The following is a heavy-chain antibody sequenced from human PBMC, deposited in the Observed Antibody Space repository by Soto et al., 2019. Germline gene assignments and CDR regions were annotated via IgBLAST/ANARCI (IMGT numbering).Heavy chain of an antibody. CDR3: ARGSGYYYDYFDY. D-gene: IGHD3-22*01. J-gene: IGHJ4*02. CDR1: GGTFSSYA. Sequence: QVQLVQSGAEVKKPGSSVKVSCKASGGTFSSYAISWVRQAPGQGLEWMGGIIPIFGTANYAQHFQGRVTISADESTTTAYMELGSLRSDDTAVYYCARGSGYYYDYFDYWGQGTLVTVSS. V-gene: IGHV1-69*01. CDR2: IIPIFGTA.